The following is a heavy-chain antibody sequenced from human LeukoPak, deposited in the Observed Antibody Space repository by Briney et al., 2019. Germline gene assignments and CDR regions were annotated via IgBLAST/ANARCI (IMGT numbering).Heavy chain of an antibody. CDR2: IRYDGSNK. CDR1: GFTFSSYG. D-gene: IGHD5-24*01. CDR3: ARGPSRVEMATISWAYFDY. V-gene: IGHV3-30*02. J-gene: IGHJ4*02. Sequence: GGSLRLSCAASGFTFSSYGMHWVHQAPGKGLEWVAFIRYDGSNKYYADSVKGRFTISRDNSKNTLYLQMNSLRAEDTAVYYCARGPSRVEMATISWAYFDYWGQGTLVTVSS.